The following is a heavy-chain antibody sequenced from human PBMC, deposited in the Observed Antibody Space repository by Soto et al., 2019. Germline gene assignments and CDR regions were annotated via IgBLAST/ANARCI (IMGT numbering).Heavy chain of an antibody. J-gene: IGHJ6*02. V-gene: IGHV1-18*04. CDR1: GYTFTSYG. Sequence: GASVKVSCKASGYTFTSYGISGVRQAPGQGLEWMGWISAYNGNTNYAQKLQGRVTMTTDTSTSTAYMELRSLRSDDTAVYYCAREEHYDILTGYYIGRSMDVWGQGTTVTVSS. CDR2: ISAYNGNT. D-gene: IGHD3-9*01. CDR3: AREEHYDILTGYYIGRSMDV.